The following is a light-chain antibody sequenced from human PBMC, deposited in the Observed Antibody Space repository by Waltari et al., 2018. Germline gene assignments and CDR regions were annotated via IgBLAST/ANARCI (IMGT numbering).Light chain of an antibody. Sequence: DIVMTQSPLSLPVTPGEPASISCRSSHSLLHRNGYNYLDWYLQKPGQSPQPLSYLGSNRASGVPARFSVSGSGTDFTLKIIRVEAEYVGVYDCMQALQTPRTFGQGTKVEIK. J-gene: IGKJ1*01. CDR2: LGS. V-gene: IGKV2-28*01. CDR3: MQALQTPRT. CDR1: HSLLHRNGYNY.